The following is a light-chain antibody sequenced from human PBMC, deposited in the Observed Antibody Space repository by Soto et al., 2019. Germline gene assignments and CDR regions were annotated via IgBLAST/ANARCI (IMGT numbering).Light chain of an antibody. CDR1: QSLLHSNGYNY. Sequence: DLVMTQSPLSLPVTPGEPASISCRSSQSLLHSNGYNYLDWYLQKPGQSPQLLIYLGSNRASGVTDRFSGSGSGTDFTLKISRVEAEDVGVYYCVQALQTPTFGQGTKVEIK. CDR3: VQALQTPT. J-gene: IGKJ1*01. V-gene: IGKV2-28*01. CDR2: LGS.